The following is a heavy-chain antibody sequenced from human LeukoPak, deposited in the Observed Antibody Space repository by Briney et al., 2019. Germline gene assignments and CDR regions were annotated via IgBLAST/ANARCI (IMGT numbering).Heavy chain of an antibody. CDR2: VHYSGTT. CDR3: ARLTVTTEGYYYGMDV. V-gene: IGHV4-59*01. D-gene: IGHD4-17*01. CDR1: DGSITNND. Sequence: SETLSLTCTVSDGSITNNDWSWVRQTPGKGLEFIGYVHYSGTTNYNPSLRSRVTISIDTSRKHFFLKLKSVTAADTAVYYCARLTVTTEGYYYGMDVWGQGTTVTVSS. J-gene: IGHJ6*02.